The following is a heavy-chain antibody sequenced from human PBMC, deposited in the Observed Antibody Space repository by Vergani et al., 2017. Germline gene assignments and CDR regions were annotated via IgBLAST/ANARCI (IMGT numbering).Heavy chain of an antibody. CDR1: GYTLTELS. J-gene: IGHJ5*02. CDR2: FDPEDGET. CDR3: ATVSRNEFVIWTTRFGFDP. D-gene: IGHD1-1*01. Sequence: QVQLVQSGAEVKKPGASVKVSCQVFGYTLTELSMHWVRPAPGKGLEWMGGFDPEDGETIYAQKFQGRVTMTEDTSTDTAYMELSSLRSEDTAVYYCATVSRNEFVIWTTRFGFDPWGQGTLVTVSS. V-gene: IGHV1-24*01.